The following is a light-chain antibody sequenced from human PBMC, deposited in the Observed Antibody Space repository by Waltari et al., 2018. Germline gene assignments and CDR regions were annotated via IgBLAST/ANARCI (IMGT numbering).Light chain of an antibody. CDR2: GAS. V-gene: IGKV3-15*01. J-gene: IGKJ4*01. Sequence: EIVMTQSPATLSVSPGERATLSCRASQSVSSNLAWYQQKPGQAPRPLIYGASTRGTGNPARFRGSGSGTKFTLTISSLQSEDFAVYYFQQYNNWPSFGGGTKVEIK. CDR1: QSVSSN. CDR3: QQYNNWPS.